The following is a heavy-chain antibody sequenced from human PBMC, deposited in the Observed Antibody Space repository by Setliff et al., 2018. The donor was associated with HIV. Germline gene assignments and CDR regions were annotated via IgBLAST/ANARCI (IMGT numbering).Heavy chain of an antibody. CDR3: ARDPTGGAARFDY. CDR2: ITPVFGPP. CDR1: GGTFSIFS. J-gene: IGHJ4*02. D-gene: IGHD6-6*01. Sequence: SVKVSCKTSGGTFSIFSITWVRQAPGQGLEWMGGITPVFGPPNYAQRFQRRLTITADESTNTAYMELSSLKSEDTAVYYCARDPTGGAARFDYWGQGTLVTVS. V-gene: IGHV1-69*13.